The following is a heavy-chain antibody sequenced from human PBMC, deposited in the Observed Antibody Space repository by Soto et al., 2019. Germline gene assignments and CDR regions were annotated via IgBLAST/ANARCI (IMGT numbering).Heavy chain of an antibody. CDR1: GSSFTIYW. D-gene: IGHD3-9*01. V-gene: IGHV5-51*01. J-gene: IGHJ6*02. CDR3: AREGYDILTGYYKTYYYYGMDV. Sequence: AQSLNISCKGSGSSFTIYWIGWVRQMPGKGLDWMGIIYPGDSDTRYSPSFQGQVTISADKSISTAYLQWSSLKASDTAMYYCAREGYDILTGYYKTYYYYGMDVWGQGTTVPVSS. CDR2: IYPGDSDT.